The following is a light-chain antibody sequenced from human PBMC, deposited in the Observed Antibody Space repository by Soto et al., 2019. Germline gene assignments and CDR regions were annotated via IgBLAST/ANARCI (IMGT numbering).Light chain of an antibody. CDR2: GAS. CDR1: QSVSSN. CDR3: QQYNNWPPIT. J-gene: IGKJ5*01. V-gene: IGKV3-15*01. Sequence: EIVMTQSPATLSVSPGERATLSCRASQSVSSNLAWYQQKPGQAPRLLIYGASTRATGIPARFSGSGSGTEFTLTSSGLQSEDFAVYYCQQYNNWPPITFRQGTRLEIK.